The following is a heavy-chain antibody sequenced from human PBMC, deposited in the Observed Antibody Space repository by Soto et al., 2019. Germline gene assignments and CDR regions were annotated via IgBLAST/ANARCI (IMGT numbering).Heavy chain of an antibody. V-gene: IGHV6-1*01. CDR1: GDSISSNSAA. CDR3: ARDLGLALEY. CDR2: TYYRSKWYK. J-gene: IGHJ4*02. Sequence: SQTLSLTCAISGDSISSNSAAWNWIRQSPSRGLEWLGRTYYRSKWYKDYPVSVKSRITINSDTSKNQFSLQLNSVTPEDTAVYYCARDLGLALEYWGQGALVTVSS.